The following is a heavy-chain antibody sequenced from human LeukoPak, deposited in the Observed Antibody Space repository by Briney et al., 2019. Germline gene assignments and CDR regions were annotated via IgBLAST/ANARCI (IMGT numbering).Heavy chain of an antibody. V-gene: IGHV3-23*01. Sequence: GGSLRLSCAASGFTFSSYAMSWVRQAPGKGLKGVSAIGGSGGSSPYADSVKGRFTISRDNSKNTLYLQMNRLRAEDTAVYYCAKGYCASSTCYARFDTWGQGTLVTVSS. CDR1: GFTFSSYA. D-gene: IGHD2-2*01. CDR2: IGGSGGSS. CDR3: AKGYCASSTCYARFDT. J-gene: IGHJ4*02.